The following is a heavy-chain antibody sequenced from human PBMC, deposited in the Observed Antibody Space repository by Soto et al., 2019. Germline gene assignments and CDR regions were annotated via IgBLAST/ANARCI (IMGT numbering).Heavy chain of an antibody. V-gene: IGHV3-23*01. Sequence: PGGSLRLSCAASGFTFSSYAMSWVRQSPGKGLEWVSAISGSGGSTYYADSVKGRFTISRDNSKNTLYLQMNSLRAEDTAVYYCAKCGVRGVAYFDYWGQGTLVTVSS. J-gene: IGHJ4*02. CDR1: GFTFSSYA. D-gene: IGHD3-10*01. CDR2: ISGSGGST. CDR3: AKCGVRGVAYFDY.